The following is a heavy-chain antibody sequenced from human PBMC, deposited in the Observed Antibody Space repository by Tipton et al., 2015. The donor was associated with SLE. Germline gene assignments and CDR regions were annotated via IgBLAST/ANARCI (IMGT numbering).Heavy chain of an antibody. Sequence: TLSLTCAVYGGSFSAYYWSWIRQAPEKGLEWIGEINHSGSTNYNPSLKSRVTISVDTSKNHFSLKLSSVTAADTAVYYCARLVRFLGGRFFDYWGQGTLVTVSS. V-gene: IGHV4-34*01. D-gene: IGHD3-3*01. J-gene: IGHJ4*02. CDR3: ARLVRFLGGRFFDY. CDR2: INHSGST. CDR1: GGSFSAYY.